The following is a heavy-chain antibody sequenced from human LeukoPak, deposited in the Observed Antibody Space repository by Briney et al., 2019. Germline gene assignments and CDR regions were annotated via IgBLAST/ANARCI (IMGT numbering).Heavy chain of an antibody. Sequence: GGSLRLTCAVSGFSFSSHCVHWVRQAPGKGLEWVAVIWYDGSNKYYADSVKGRFTISRDNSKNTLYLQMNSLRAEDTAVYYCAVEAIPDPTDRFFHLWGQGTLVTVSS. J-gene: IGHJ1*01. V-gene: IGHV3-33*01. D-gene: IGHD2-2*01. CDR2: IWYDGSNK. CDR3: AVEAIPDPTDRFFHL. CDR1: GFSFSSHC.